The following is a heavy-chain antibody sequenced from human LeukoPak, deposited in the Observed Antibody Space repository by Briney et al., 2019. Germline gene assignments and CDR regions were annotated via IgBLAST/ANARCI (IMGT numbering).Heavy chain of an antibody. CDR3: ALYDPDYYYMDV. Sequence: PSETLSLTCAVYGGSLSGYYWSWIRQPPGKGLEWIGEINHSGSTNYNPSLKSRVTISVDTSKNQFSLKLSSVTAADTAVYYCALYDPDYYYMDVWGKGTTVTVSS. J-gene: IGHJ6*03. D-gene: IGHD2-2*02. CDR2: INHSGST. CDR1: GGSLSGYY. V-gene: IGHV4-34*01.